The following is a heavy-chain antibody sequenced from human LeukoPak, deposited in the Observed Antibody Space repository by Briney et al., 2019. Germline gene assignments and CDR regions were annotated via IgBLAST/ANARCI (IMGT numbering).Heavy chain of an antibody. CDR2: IYYSGGT. CDR1: GGSISSSSYY. J-gene: IGHJ6*03. Sequence: KPSETLSLTCTVSGGSISSSSYYWGWIRQPPGKGLEWIGSIYYSGGTYYNPSLKSRVTISVDTSKNQFSLKLSSVTAADTAVYYCARHDRGYSYGYPTNYYYYMDVWGKGTTVTVSS. D-gene: IGHD5-18*01. CDR3: ARHDRGYSYGYPTNYYYYMDV. V-gene: IGHV4-39*01.